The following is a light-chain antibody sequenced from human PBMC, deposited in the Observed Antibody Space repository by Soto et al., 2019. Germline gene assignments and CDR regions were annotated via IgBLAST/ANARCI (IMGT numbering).Light chain of an antibody. V-gene: IGKV3-20*01. Sequence: EIVLTQSPGTLSLSPGERATLSCRASQSVSSNFLAWYQQKPGQAPRLLIYRASSRATGIPDSFSGSGSGTDSPFTISRLEPEDFAVYYCQQSGRSPRTFGGGTKVEIK. CDR1: QSVSSNF. CDR2: RAS. J-gene: IGKJ4*01. CDR3: QQSGRSPRT.